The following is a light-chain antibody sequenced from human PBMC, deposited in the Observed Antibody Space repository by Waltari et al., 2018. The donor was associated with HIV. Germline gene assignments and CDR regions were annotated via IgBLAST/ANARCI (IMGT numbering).Light chain of an antibody. CDR2: DFT. J-gene: IGLJ2*01. CDR1: SSDVGGYNS. Sequence: QSALTQPASVSGSPGQSITISCTGISSDVGGYNSVSWYQQYSGKAPKLLIYDFTKRPSGISNRLSGSKSGNTASLTISGLQAEDEADYYCSLYIRRTSVIFGGGTKVTVL. V-gene: IGLV2-14*01. CDR3: SLYIRRTSVI.